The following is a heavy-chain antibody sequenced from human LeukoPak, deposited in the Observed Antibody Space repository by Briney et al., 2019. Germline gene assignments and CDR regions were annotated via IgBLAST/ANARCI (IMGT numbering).Heavy chain of an antibody. CDR1: GFTFSSYA. CDR2: INSDGNSI. Sequence: GGSLRLSCAASGFTFSSYAMSWVRQAPGKGLVWVSRINSDGNSITYADSVKGRFTISRDNAKNTLYLQMNSLRAEDTAVYYCVSFYETYWGRGTLVTVSS. V-gene: IGHV3-74*01. CDR3: VSFYETY. J-gene: IGHJ4*02. D-gene: IGHD2/OR15-2a*01.